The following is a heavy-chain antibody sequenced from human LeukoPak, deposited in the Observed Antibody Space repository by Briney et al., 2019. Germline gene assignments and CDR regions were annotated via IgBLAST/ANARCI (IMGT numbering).Heavy chain of an antibody. CDR1: GYTFTNYY. CDR3: ARLPWETSRPPEPDY. J-gene: IGHJ4*02. Sequence: GASVKVSCKASGYTFTNYYIHWVRQAPGQGLEWMGIINPNGGSTNYAQKFQGRVTMTRDTSTSTVYMELSSLRSEDTAVYYCARLPWETSRPPEPDYWGQGTLVTVSS. D-gene: IGHD1-14*01. V-gene: IGHV1-46*01. CDR2: INPNGGST.